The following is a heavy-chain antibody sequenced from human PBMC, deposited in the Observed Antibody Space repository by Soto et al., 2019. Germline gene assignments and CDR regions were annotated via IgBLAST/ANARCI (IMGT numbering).Heavy chain of an antibody. J-gene: IGHJ3*01. CDR1: GYIFSSFY. CDR2: TSGYSGNS. D-gene: IGHD3-3*02. CDR3: ARDIFGHVDAFDL. Sequence: VASVKVSCKASGYIFSSFYINWVRQAPGQGLEWMGWTSGYSGNSEYAQKFQGRVTMTTDTSTNTGYMEMRSLTSDDTAVYYCARDIFGHVDAFDLWGQGTMVTVSS. V-gene: IGHV1-18*01.